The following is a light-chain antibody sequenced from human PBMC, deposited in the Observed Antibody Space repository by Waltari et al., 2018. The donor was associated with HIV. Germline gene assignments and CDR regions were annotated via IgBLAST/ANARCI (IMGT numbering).Light chain of an antibody. CDR2: AAS. V-gene: IGKV1-39*01. CDR3: QQAYKGLT. Sequence: IQMTQSPSSLSASLGARVIITCRASETISTYLNWYQQRPGRAPNLLIYAASTLQSGVPSRFSGSGSGTDFTLTINSLQPEDFAIYFCQQAYKGLTFGPGTKVDV. CDR1: ETISTY. J-gene: IGKJ3*01.